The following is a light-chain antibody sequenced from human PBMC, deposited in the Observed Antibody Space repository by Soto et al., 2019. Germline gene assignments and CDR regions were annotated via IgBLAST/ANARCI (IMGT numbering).Light chain of an antibody. Sequence: DIQMTQSPSSLSASVGDRVTITCRASQSISSYLNWYQQKPGKAPKRLIYAVSSLQSGVPPRFSGSGSETEFTLTISSLQPEDFATYYCLQHHSYPQTFGQGTKVDIK. J-gene: IGKJ1*01. CDR3: LQHHSYPQT. CDR2: AVS. V-gene: IGKV1-17*01. CDR1: QSISSY.